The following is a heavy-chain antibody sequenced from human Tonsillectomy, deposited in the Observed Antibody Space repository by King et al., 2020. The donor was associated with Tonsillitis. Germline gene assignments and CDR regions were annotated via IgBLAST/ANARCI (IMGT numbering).Heavy chain of an antibody. CDR3: ARHFVRGETTGFYYYYVYMDV. Sequence: QLQESGPGLVRPSETLSLTCTVSGGSSSLTSYYWGWIRQPPGKGLEWIGSIYYSGSTFYNPSLKSRVTMSVDTSRNQFSLTLTSVTAADTAVYHCARHFVRGETTGFYYYYVYMDVWGKGTTVTVSS. D-gene: IGHD3-16*01. CDR1: GGSSSLTSYY. V-gene: IGHV4-39*01. J-gene: IGHJ6*03. CDR2: IYYSGST.